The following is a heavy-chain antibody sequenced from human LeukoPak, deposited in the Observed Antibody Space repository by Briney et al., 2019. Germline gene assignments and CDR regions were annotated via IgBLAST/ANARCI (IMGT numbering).Heavy chain of an antibody. CDR1: GYTFTSYG. CDR3: ARDYLDSNYDYYYYGMDV. V-gene: IGHV1-18*01. J-gene: IGHJ6*02. CDR2: ISAYNGNT. D-gene: IGHD4-11*01. Sequence: ASVKVSCKASGYTFTSYGISWVRQAPGQGLEWMGWISAYNGNTNYAQKLQGRVTMTTDTSTSIAYMELRSLRSDDTAVYYCARDYLDSNYDYYYYGMDVWGQGTTVTVSS.